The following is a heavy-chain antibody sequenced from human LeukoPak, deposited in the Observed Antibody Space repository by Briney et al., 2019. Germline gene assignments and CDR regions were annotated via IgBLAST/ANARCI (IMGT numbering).Heavy chain of an antibody. CDR2: ISSNGGST. CDR1: GFTFSSYA. CDR3: VKSADDSYGPTFDY. D-gene: IGHD5-18*01. J-gene: IGHJ4*02. V-gene: IGHV3-64D*06. Sequence: PGGSLRLSCSASGFTFSSYAMHWVRQAPGKGLEYVSAISSNGGSTYYADSVKGRFTISRDNSKNTLYLQMSSLRAEDTAVYYCVKSADDSYGPTFDYWGREPWSPSPQ.